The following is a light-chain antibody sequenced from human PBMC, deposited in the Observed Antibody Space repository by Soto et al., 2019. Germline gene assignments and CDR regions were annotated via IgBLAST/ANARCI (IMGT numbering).Light chain of an antibody. J-gene: IGLJ6*01. CDR3: TAWNDSVNRYP. V-gene: IGLV1-44*01. CDR1: NSNIGSNT. Sequence: QSVLTQSPSASGTPGQRVTISCSGSNSNIGSNTIHWYQQLPGTAPKILIYRNNQRPSGDPDQLSGSKSGTSASLAISGLQSEDQAAQYCTAWNDSVNRYPVGSGT. CDR2: RNN.